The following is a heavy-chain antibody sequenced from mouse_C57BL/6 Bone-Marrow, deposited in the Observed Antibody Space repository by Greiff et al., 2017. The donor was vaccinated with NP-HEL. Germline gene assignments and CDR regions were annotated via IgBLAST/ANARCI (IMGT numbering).Heavy chain of an antibody. CDR3: ARARYYGNYDY. J-gene: IGHJ2*01. D-gene: IGHD2-1*01. Sequence: VQGVESGAELVRPGTSVKVSCKASGYAFTNYLIEWVKQRPGQGLEWIGVINPGSGGTNYNEKFKGKATLTADKSSSTASMQLSSLTSEDSAVYFCARARYYGNYDYWGQGTTLTVSS. CDR1: GYAFTNYL. CDR2: INPGSGGT. V-gene: IGHV1-54*01.